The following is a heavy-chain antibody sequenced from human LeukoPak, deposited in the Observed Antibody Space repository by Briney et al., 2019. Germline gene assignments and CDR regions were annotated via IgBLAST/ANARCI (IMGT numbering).Heavy chain of an antibody. D-gene: IGHD1-14*01. CDR3: ARDNPANWFDP. CDR2: IYYSGGT. Sequence: SETLSPTCTVSGGSITTYYWSWIRQSPGKGLEWIGYIYYSGGTNYNPSLKSRVTLSIDASKNQFSLRLSSVTAADTAIYYCARDNPANWFDPWGQGTLVTVSS. V-gene: IGHV4-59*01. CDR1: GGSITTYY. J-gene: IGHJ5*02.